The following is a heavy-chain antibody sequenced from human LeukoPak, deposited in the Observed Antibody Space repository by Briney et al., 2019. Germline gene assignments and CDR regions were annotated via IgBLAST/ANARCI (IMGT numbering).Heavy chain of an antibody. D-gene: IGHD3-10*01. CDR3: AKDSGSYYTSDY. V-gene: IGHV3-30*02. CDR1: AFTFNNYD. CDR2: IRYDGSNK. J-gene: IGHJ4*02. Sequence: GGSLRLSCAASAFTFNNYDMHWVRQAPGRGLEWVTFIRYDGSNKYYADFVEGRFTISRDNSKNTLYLLMNSLRAEDTAVYYCAKDSGSYYTSDYWGQGTLVTVSS.